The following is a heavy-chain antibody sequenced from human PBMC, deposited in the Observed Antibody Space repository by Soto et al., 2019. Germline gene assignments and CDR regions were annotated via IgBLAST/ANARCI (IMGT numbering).Heavy chain of an antibody. Sequence: EVQLVESGGGLVKPGGSLRLSCAASGFTFSNAWMNWVRQAPGKGLEWVGRIKSKTDGGTTDYAAPVEGRFTISRDDSKNTMYLKMNSLKTEDTAVYYCTTDLDADFWSGFFPTDTWFDPWGQGNLVTVSS. D-gene: IGHD3-3*01. CDR1: GFTFSNAW. CDR2: IKSKTDGGTT. J-gene: IGHJ5*02. V-gene: IGHV3-15*07. CDR3: TTDLDADFWSGFFPTDTWFDP.